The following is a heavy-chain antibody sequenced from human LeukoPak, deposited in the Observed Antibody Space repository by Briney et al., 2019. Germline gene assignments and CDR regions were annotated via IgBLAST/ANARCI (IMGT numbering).Heavy chain of an antibody. CDR1: DYSINSNYY. CDR2: IYYSGSA. Sequence: SETLSLTCTVSDYSINSNYYWGWIRQPPGKGLEWIGYIYYSGSANYHPSLKSRVTISVNTSKNRFSLRLSSVTAADTAVYYCARVTGYMVEDYFDYWGQGTLVTVSS. J-gene: IGHJ4*02. D-gene: IGHD6-13*01. V-gene: IGHV4-59*01. CDR3: ARVTGYMVEDYFDY.